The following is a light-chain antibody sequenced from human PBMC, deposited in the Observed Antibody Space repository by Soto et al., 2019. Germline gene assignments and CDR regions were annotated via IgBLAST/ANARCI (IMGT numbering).Light chain of an antibody. Sequence: DIVLTQTPLSLVVTLGQPASISCKSSQSLAFRDGNIYLNWLQQRPGQPPRLLIDKTSNRFSGVPDRFSGSGAGTEFTLKISKVEAEDVGVYYCVEAALLPHAFGQGTKVEIK. CDR1: QSLAFRDGNIY. CDR3: VEAALLPHA. V-gene: IGKV2-24*01. CDR2: KTS. J-gene: IGKJ1*01.